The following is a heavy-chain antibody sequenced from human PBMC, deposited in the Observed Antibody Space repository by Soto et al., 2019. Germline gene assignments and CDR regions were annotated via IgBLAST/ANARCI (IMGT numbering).Heavy chain of an antibody. D-gene: IGHD1-20*01. Sequence: ASVKVSCKASGYTFTSYAMHWVRQAPGQRLEWMGWINAGNGNTKYSQKFQGRVTITRDTSASTAYMELSSLRSEDTAVYYCARELNWIYGYYYYYYGMDVWGQGTTVTVSS. CDR2: INAGNGNT. CDR1: GYTFTSYA. J-gene: IGHJ6*02. V-gene: IGHV1-3*01. CDR3: ARELNWIYGYYYYYYGMDV.